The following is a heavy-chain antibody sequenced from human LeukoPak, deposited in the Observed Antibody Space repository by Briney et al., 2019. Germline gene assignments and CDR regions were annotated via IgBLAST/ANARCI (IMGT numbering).Heavy chain of an antibody. Sequence: PSETLSLTXAVYGGSFSGYYWSWIRQPPGKGLEWIGEINHSGSTNYNPSLKSRVTISVDTSKNQFSLKLSSVTAADTAVYYCALKRGRHAFGIWGQGTMVTVSS. CDR3: ALKRGRHAFGI. J-gene: IGHJ3*02. V-gene: IGHV4-34*01. CDR1: GGSFSGYY. D-gene: IGHD3-10*01. CDR2: INHSGST.